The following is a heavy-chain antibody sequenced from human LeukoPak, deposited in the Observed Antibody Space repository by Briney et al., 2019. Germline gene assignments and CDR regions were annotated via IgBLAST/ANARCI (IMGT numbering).Heavy chain of an antibody. CDR3: ARETGSAVGSTDFDY. J-gene: IGHJ4*02. CDR1: GFTFSSYW. V-gene: IGHV3-7*01. Sequence: GGSLRLSCAASGFTFSSYWMSWVRQAPGKGLEGVANIKQDGSEKYYVDSVKGRFTISRDNAKNCLYLRMNSLRAEDTAVYYCARETGSAVGSTDFDYWGQGTLVTVSS. D-gene: IGHD4-17*01. CDR2: IKQDGSEK.